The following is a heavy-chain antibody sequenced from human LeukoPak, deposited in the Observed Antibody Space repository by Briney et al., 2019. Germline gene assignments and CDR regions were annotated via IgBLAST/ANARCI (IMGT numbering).Heavy chain of an antibody. CDR3: AKAVGTCFDY. CDR2: IRYDGSNK. Sequence: AGGSLRLSCAASGFTFSSYGMHWVRQAPGKGLEWVAFIRYDGSNKYYADSVKGRFTISRDNSKDTLYLQMNSLRAEDTAVYYCAKAVGTCFDYWGQGTLVTVSS. J-gene: IGHJ4*02. CDR1: GFTFSSYG. V-gene: IGHV3-30*02. D-gene: IGHD4-23*01.